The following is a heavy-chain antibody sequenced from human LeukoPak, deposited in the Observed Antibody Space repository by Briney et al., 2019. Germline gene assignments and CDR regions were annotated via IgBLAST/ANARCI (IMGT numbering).Heavy chain of an antibody. J-gene: IGHJ4*02. V-gene: IGHV4-34*01. D-gene: IGHD5-18*01. CDR2: INHSGST. CDR1: GGSFSGYY. CDR3: ARGGGYSYGPTSRFDY. Sequence: SETLSLTCAVYGGSFSGYYWSWIRQPPGKGLEWLGEINHSGSTNYNPSLKSRVTISVDTSKNQFSLKLSSVTAADTAVYYCARGGGYSYGPTSRFDYWGQGTLVTVSS.